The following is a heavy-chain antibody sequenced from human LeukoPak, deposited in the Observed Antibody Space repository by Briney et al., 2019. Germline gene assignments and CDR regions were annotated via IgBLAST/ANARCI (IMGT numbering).Heavy chain of an antibody. Sequence: SETLSLTCTGSGYSISSGYYWGWIRQPPGKGLEWIESIYHSGSTYYNPSLKSRITISVDTSKNQFSLKLSSVTAADTAVYYCARDVPDYGSGSYYNYWGQGTLVTVSS. CDR3: ARDVPDYGSGSYYNY. J-gene: IGHJ4*02. D-gene: IGHD3-10*01. V-gene: IGHV4-38-2*02. CDR2: IYHSGST. CDR1: GYSISSGYY.